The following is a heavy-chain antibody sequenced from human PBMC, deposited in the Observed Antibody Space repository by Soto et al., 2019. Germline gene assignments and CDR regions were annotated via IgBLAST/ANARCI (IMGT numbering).Heavy chain of an antibody. V-gene: IGHV3-23*01. CDR1: GFTFSSYA. CDR2: ISGSGGST. D-gene: IGHD3-3*01. J-gene: IGHJ4*02. CDR3: AKTTSRFTYYFDY. Sequence: EVQLLESGGGLVQPGGSLRLSCAASGFTFSSYAMSWVRQAPGKGLEWVSAISGSGGSTYYADSVKGRFTISRDNSKKTLYLQMNSLRAEDTAVYYCAKTTSRFTYYFDYWGQGTLVTVSS.